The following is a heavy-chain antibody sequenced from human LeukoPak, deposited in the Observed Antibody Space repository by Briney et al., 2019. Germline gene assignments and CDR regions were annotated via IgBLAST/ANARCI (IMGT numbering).Heavy chain of an antibody. V-gene: IGHV4-59*01. J-gene: IGHJ4*02. CDR2: IYYSGST. CDR1: GGSISSYY. CDR3: ARGAYGDNFDY. Sequence: SETLSLTCTVSGGSISSYYWSWIRQPPGKGLEWIGYIYYSGSTNYNPSLKSRVTISVDTSKNQFSLKLSSVTAADTAVYYCARGAYGDNFDYWGQGTLVTVSS. D-gene: IGHD4-17*01.